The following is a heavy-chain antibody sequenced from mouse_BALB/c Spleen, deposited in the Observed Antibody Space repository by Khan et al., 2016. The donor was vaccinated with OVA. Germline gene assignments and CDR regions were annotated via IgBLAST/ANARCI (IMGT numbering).Heavy chain of an antibody. CDR3: ARQPYYHYNIMDY. CDR1: GFSLTNYG. J-gene: IGHJ4*01. D-gene: IGHD2-10*01. V-gene: IGHV2-6-1*01. Sequence: QVQLKQSGPGLVVPSQSLSITCTISGFSLTNYGVHWIRQPPGKGLEWLVVIWSDGSTTYNSALKSRLTITKDNSKSQVFLQMNSLQTDDTAIYFCARQPYYHYNIMDYWGQGTSGTVSS. CDR2: IWSDGST.